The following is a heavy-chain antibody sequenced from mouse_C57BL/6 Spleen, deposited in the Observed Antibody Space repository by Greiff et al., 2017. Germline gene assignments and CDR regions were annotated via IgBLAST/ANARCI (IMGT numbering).Heavy chain of an antibody. CDR2: ISDGGSYT. CDR3: ARDPFYYGNYPAWFAY. V-gene: IGHV5-4*01. CDR1: GFTFSSYA. J-gene: IGHJ3*01. Sequence: EVMLVESGGGLVKPGGSLKLSCAASGFTFSSYAMSWVRQTPEKRLEWVATISDGGSYTYYPDNVKGRFTISRDNAKNNLYLQMSHLKSEDTAMYYCARDPFYYGNYPAWFAYWGQGTLVTVSA. D-gene: IGHD2-1*01.